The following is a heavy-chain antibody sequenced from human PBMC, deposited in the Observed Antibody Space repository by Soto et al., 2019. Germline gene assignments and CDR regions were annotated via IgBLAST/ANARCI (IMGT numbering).Heavy chain of an antibody. CDR3: ESLAPQAMVRGVDY. D-gene: IGHD3-10*01. J-gene: IGHJ4*02. CDR2: IYYSGST. V-gene: IGHV4-39*01. Sequence: PSETLSLTCTVSGGSISSSSYYWGWIRQPPGKGLEWIGSIYYSGSTYYNPSLKSRVTISVDTSKNQFSLKLSSVTAEDKSVYYCESLAPQAMVRGVDYWGQGTQVT. CDR1: GGSISSSSYY.